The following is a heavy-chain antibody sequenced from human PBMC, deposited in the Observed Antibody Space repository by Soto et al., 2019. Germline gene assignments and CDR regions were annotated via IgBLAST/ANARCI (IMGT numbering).Heavy chain of an antibody. V-gene: IGHV1-69*04. J-gene: IGHJ4*02. CDR1: GGTFSSYT. CDR2: IIPILGIA. D-gene: IGHD3-10*01. CDR3: ARDPPYYYGSGSYSPQFEY. Sequence: SVKVSCKASGGTFSSYTISWVRQAPGQGLEWMGRIIPILGIANYAQKFQGRVTITADKSTSTAYMELSSLRSEDTAVYYCARDPPYYYGSGSYSPQFEYWGQGPRVTVSS.